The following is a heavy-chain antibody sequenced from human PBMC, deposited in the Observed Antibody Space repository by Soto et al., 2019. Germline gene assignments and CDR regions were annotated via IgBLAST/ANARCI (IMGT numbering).Heavy chain of an antibody. CDR3: ARDPPIVVVLAATPDNRMDV. V-gene: IGHV3-48*02. D-gene: IGHD2-15*01. CDR1: GFAFSSYS. CDR2: ISSSSSTI. J-gene: IGHJ6*02. Sequence: GGSLRLSCAASGFAFSSYSMNWVRQAPGKGLEWVSYISSSSSTIYYADSVKGRFTISRDNAKNSLYLQMNSLRDEDTAVYYCARDPPIVVVLAATPDNRMDVWGQGTKVTVYS.